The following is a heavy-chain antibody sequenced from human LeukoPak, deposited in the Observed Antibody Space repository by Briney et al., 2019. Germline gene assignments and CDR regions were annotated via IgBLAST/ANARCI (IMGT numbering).Heavy chain of an antibody. J-gene: IGHJ6*03. CDR2: INHSGST. V-gene: IGHV4-34*01. CDR3: ARGIDAVDTAMVTRRYYYYYYMDV. Sequence: PSETLSLTCAVYGGSFSGYYWSWIRQPPGKGLEWIGEINHSGSTNYNPSLKSRVTISVDTSENQFSLKLSSVTAADTAVYYCARGIDAVDTAMVTRRYYYYYYMDVWGKGTTVTVSS. CDR1: GGSFSGYY. D-gene: IGHD5-18*01.